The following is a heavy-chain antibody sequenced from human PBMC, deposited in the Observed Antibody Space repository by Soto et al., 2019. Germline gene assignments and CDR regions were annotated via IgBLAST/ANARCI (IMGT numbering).Heavy chain of an antibody. J-gene: IGHJ6*02. Sequence: GGSLRLSCAASGFTFSNFVMRWVRQTPGKGLEWVSTITENGADTYYTDSVKGRLTISRDNSKNTLYLQMSSLRAEDTALYYCTKASSDRHHMDVWGQGTTVTV. CDR1: GFTFSNFV. V-gene: IGHV3-23*01. CDR2: ITENGADT. CDR3: TKASSDRHHMDV.